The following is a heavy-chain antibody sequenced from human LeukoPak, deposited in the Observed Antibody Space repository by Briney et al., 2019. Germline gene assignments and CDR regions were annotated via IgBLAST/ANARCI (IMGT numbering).Heavy chain of an antibody. Sequence: PSETLSLTCTVSGGSISSYYWSWIRQPPGKGLEWIGYIYYSDNTNYNPSLKSRVTISEDTSKNQFSLKLSSVTAADTAVYYCARDRNMGAFDIWGQGTMVTVSS. CDR1: GGSISSYY. CDR3: ARDRNMGAFDI. CDR2: IYYSDNT. V-gene: IGHV4-59*01. D-gene: IGHD2/OR15-2a*01. J-gene: IGHJ3*02.